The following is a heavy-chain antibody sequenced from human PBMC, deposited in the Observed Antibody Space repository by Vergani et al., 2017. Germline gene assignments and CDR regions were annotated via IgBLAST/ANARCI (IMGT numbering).Heavy chain of an antibody. Sequence: EVQLLESGGDLVQPGGSLRLSCAASGFTFNHYTMNWVRQAPGKGLEWVSGISGSGGSTYYAGSVKGRFTMSRDSSKNTLYLQMNSLSAGDTAVYYCAKTNPRYSGYDYLYYYHAMDVWGQGTTVTVSS. CDR3: AKTNPRYSGYDYLYYYHAMDV. J-gene: IGHJ6*02. CDR1: GFTFNHYT. CDR2: ISGSGGST. V-gene: IGHV3-23*01. D-gene: IGHD5-12*01.